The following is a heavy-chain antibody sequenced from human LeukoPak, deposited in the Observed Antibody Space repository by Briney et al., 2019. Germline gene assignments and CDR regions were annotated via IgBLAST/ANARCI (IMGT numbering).Heavy chain of an antibody. Sequence: SETLSLTCTVSGGSISSYYWSWIRQPAGKGLEWIGRIYTSGSTNYNPSLKSRVTMSVDTSKNQFSLKLSSVTAADTAVYYCARDGPQGFWSGPDAFDIWGQGTMVTVSS. CDR2: IYTSGST. CDR1: GGSISSYY. J-gene: IGHJ3*02. D-gene: IGHD3-3*01. CDR3: ARDGPQGFWSGPDAFDI. V-gene: IGHV4-4*07.